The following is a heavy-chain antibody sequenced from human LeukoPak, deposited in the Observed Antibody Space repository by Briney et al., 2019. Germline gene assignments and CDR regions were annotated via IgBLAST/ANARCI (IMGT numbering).Heavy chain of an antibody. Sequence: GRSLRLSCAASGFTFSSYGMHWVRQAPGKGLEWVAVISNDGSNKHYGDSVKGRFTISRDNSKNTLYLQMDSLRGEDTAVYYCAIIPRAAAGPSARSPFHYWGQGTLVTVSS. V-gene: IGHV3-30*03. D-gene: IGHD6-13*01. CDR2: ISNDGSNK. CDR1: GFTFSSYG. CDR3: AIIPRAAAGPSARSPFHY. J-gene: IGHJ4*02.